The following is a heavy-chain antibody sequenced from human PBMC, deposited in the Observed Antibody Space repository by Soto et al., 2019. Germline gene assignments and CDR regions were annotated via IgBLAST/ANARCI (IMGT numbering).Heavy chain of an antibody. CDR1: GGSISSGDYY. D-gene: IGHD3-22*01. CDR2: LYYSGST. J-gene: IGHJ4*02. CDR3: ARVYVPSGYSLDY. V-gene: IGHV4-30-4*01. Sequence: QVQLQESGPGLVKPSQTLSLTCTVSGGSISSGDYYWSWLRQPQGKGLEWIGYLYYSGSTYYDTSLKSRVTKSVDTSKNQCSLKLSSVTAADTAVYYCARVYVPSGYSLDYWCQGPLVTVSS.